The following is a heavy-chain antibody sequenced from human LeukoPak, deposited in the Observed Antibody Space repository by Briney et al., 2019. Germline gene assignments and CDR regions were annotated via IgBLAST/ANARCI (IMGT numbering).Heavy chain of an antibody. J-gene: IGHJ4*02. V-gene: IGHV4-38-2*02. Sequence: SETLSLTCTVSNNSINSGYYWGWIRQPPGKGLEWIGSIYHSGTTHYNPSLKSRVTLSVDTSKNQFSLKLSSVTAADSAVYYCARNDYDSGGNYPNAWGYWGQGTLVTVSS. CDR1: NNSINSGYY. D-gene: IGHD3-22*01. CDR2: IYHSGTT. CDR3: ARNDYDSGGNYPNAWGY.